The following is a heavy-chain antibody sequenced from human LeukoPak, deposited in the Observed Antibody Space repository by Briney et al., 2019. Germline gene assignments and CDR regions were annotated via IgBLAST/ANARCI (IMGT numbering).Heavy chain of an antibody. CDR3: ARRGVKGYRDV. CDR1: GFSVINHF. J-gene: IGHJ6*03. D-gene: IGHD1-26*01. CDR2: INGTGVT. Sequence: NTGGCLRLYCAASGFSVINHFMHSVRQAPGEGLQWVSTINGTGVTYYAASVKGRFTISRDTVKNTFSLQMNNLRADDTAVYFCARRGVKGYRDVWGKGTTVTVSS. V-gene: IGHV3-69-1*01.